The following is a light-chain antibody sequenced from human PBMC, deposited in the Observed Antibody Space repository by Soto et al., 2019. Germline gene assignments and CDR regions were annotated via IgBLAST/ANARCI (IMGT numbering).Light chain of an antibody. J-gene: IGKJ1*01. CDR2: GAS. V-gene: IGKV3-20*01. CDR3: QQYGSSPWT. CDR1: QSVSSSY. Sequence: EIVLTQSPGTLSLSPGERATLSCRASQSVSSSYLAWYHQKPGQAPRPLIYGASSRAIGIPDRFSGSGSGTAFTRTISRLATEDFAVYYCQQYGSSPWTFGQGTKVEIK.